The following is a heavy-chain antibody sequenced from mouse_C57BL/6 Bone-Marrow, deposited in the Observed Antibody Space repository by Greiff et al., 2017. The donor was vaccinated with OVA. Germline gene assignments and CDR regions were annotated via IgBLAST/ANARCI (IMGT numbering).Heavy chain of an antibody. J-gene: IGHJ4*01. V-gene: IGHV1-69*01. Sequence: QVQLQQPGAELVMPGASVKLSCKASGYTFTSYWMHWVKQRPGQGLEWIGEIDPSDSYTNYNQKFKGKSTLTVDKSSSTAYMQLSSLTSEDSAVYYCARSPYDPRAMDYWGQGTSVTVSS. CDR3: ARSPYDPRAMDY. CDR2: IDPSDSYT. D-gene: IGHD2-3*01. CDR1: GYTFTSYW.